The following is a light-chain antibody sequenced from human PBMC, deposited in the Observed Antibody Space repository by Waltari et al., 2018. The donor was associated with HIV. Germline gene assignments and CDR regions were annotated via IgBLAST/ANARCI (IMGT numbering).Light chain of an antibody. CDR3: AAWDDSRVV. CDR2: GNN. CDR1: SSNIGSNF. Sequence: QSVLTQPPSASGTPGQRVTISCSGSSSNIGSNFVYWYQQLPGTAPKLLIYGNNTLLLVVPARFSGSKSGTSASLAISVLRSTDEAAYSCAAWDDSRVVFGGGTKLTVL. V-gene: IGLV1-47*01. J-gene: IGLJ2*01.